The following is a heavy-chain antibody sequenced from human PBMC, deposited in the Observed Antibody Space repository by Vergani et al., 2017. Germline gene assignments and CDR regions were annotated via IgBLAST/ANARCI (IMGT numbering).Heavy chain of an antibody. Sequence: QVQLVESGGGVVQPGRSLRLSCAASGFTFSSYAMNWVRQAPGKGLEWVEVISYDGSNKYYADSVKGRFTISRDNSKNTLYLQMNSLRAEDTAVYYCARADMGYGSVSYAYWGQGTLVTVSS. D-gene: IGHD3-10*01. CDR3: ARADMGYGSVSYAY. J-gene: IGHJ4*02. CDR1: GFTFSSYA. V-gene: IGHV3-30*04. CDR2: ISYDGSNK.